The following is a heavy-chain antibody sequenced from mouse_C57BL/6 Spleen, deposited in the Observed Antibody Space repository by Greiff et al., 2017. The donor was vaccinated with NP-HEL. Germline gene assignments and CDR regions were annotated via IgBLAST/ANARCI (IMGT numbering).Heavy chain of an antibody. Sequence: VQLQPPGAELVMPGASVKLSCKASGYTFTSYWMHWVKQRPGQGLEWIVEIDPSDSYTNYNQKFKGKSTLTVDKSSSTAYMQLSSLTSEDSAVYYCARGSSYYFDYWGQGTTLTVSS. CDR3: ARGSSYYFDY. CDR1: GYTFTSYW. J-gene: IGHJ2*01. CDR2: IDPSDSYT. V-gene: IGHV1-69*01.